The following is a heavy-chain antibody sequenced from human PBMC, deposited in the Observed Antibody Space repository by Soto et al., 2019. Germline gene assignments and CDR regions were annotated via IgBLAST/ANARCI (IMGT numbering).Heavy chain of an antibody. CDR3: AKGSSSGLQYFDY. J-gene: IGHJ4*02. Sequence: GGSLRLSCAASGFTFSNYAMSWVRQAPGKGLAWVSAISSSGGSTYYADSVKGRFTISRDNSKNTLSLQMNSLRVEDTAVYYCAKGSSSGLQYFDYWGQGTLVTVSS. V-gene: IGHV3-23*01. D-gene: IGHD6-19*01. CDR2: ISSSGGST. CDR1: GFTFSNYA.